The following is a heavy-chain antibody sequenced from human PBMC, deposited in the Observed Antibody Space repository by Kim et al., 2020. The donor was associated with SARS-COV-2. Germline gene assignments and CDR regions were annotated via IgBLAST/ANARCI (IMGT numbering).Heavy chain of an antibody. D-gene: IGHD2-21*01. Sequence: GGSLRLSCTTSGFTFTGYAMSWVRQAPGKGLEWVSSLDGSDGTTYYVDSVKGRFTISRDNSKNTLYLQMSTLRADDTAVYYCMKGGWGSIWDHWGQGTLVTVSS. CDR2: LDGSDGTT. J-gene: IGHJ4*02. CDR1: GFTFTGYA. V-gene: IGHV3-23*01. CDR3: MKGGWGSIWDH.